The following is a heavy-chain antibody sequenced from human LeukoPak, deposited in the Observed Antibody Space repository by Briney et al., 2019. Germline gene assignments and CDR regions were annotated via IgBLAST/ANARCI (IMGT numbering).Heavy chain of an antibody. V-gene: IGHV4-61*09. J-gene: IGHJ6*03. CDR3: GRGNYCGNTRCHGYYYMDV. CDR2: IYSGGST. D-gene: IGHD2-2*01. Sequence: NPSETLSLTCTVSSGSASSGTYYWTWIRRPAGKGLEWIGHIYSGGSTNYSPSLKSRVTISTDTSKTQFSLMLSSVTAADTAVYYCGRGNYCGNTRCHGYYYMDVWGKGATVTVSS. CDR1: SGSASSGTYY.